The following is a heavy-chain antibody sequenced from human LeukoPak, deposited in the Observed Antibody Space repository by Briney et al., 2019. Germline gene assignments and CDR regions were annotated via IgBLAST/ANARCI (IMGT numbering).Heavy chain of an antibody. Sequence: GGSLRLSCAASGFTFDGYAMHWVRQPPGKGLEWVSGISWNSGSIGYGDSVKGRFTISRDNAKNSLYLLMNSLRSEDTVVYYCAKDPNSGYQGNDYWGQGTLVTVSS. V-gene: IGHV3-9*01. D-gene: IGHD3-22*01. CDR1: GFTFDGYA. CDR2: ISWNSGSI. CDR3: AKDPNSGYQGNDY. J-gene: IGHJ4*02.